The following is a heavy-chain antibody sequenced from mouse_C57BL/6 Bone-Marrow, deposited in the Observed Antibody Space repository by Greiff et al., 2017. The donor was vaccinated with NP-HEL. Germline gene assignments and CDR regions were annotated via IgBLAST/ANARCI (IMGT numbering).Heavy chain of an antibody. CDR3: TRGGLLKAMDY. CDR2: ISSGGDYI. CDR1: GFTFSSYA. V-gene: IGHV5-9-1*02. Sequence: EVMLVESGEGLVKPGGSLKLSCAASGFTFSSYAMSWVRQTPEKRLEWVAYISSGGDYIYYADTVKGRFTLSRDNARNTQYLQMSRRKTEETAMYYCTRGGLLKAMDYWGQGTSVTVSS. J-gene: IGHJ4*01.